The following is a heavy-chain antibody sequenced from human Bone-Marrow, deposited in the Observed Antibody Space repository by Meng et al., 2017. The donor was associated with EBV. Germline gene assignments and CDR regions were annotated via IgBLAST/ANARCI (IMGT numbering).Heavy chain of an antibody. V-gene: IGHV1-8*01. J-gene: IGHJ4*02. CDR1: GYTFTSYD. CDR2: MNPNSCNT. Sequence: QVQLVQSGAEGKKPVASVKVSCKASGYTFTSYDINWVRQATGQGLEWVGWMNPNSCNTGYAQKFQSRVTMTRNTSISTAYMELGSLRSEDSAVYYCAREGENYWGQGTLVTASS. CDR3: AREGENY. D-gene: IGHD3-10*01.